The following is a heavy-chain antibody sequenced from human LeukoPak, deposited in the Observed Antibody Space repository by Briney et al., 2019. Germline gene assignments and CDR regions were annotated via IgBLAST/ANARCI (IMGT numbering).Heavy chain of an antibody. Sequence: ASVKVSCKASGYTFTGYYMHWVRQAPGQGLEWMGWINPNSGGTNYAQKFQGRVTMTRDTSISTAYMELSRLRSDDTAVYYCARAGLVVPAAIYYYYYYMDVWGKGTTVTVSS. CDR2: INPNSGGT. D-gene: IGHD2-2*01. J-gene: IGHJ6*03. CDR3: ARAGLVVPAAIYYYYYYMDV. V-gene: IGHV1-2*02. CDR1: GYTFTGYY.